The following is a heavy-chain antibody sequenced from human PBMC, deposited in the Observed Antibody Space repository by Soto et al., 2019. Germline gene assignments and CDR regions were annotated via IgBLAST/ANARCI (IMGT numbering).Heavy chain of an antibody. CDR1: GFTFSHAW. CDR3: TRRIAVAGTYYCDY. D-gene: IGHD6-19*01. V-gene: IGHV3-15*07. J-gene: IGHJ4*02. CDR2: IKSISDGEPT. Sequence: LLVESGGGFVQPGGSLRLSCVASGFTFSHAWMDWVRQAPGKGLEWVGRIKSISDGEPTNYAASVAGRFTISRDDSKNTLFLHVNSLKTEDTGVYYCTRRIAVAGTYYCDYWGQGTLVTVSS.